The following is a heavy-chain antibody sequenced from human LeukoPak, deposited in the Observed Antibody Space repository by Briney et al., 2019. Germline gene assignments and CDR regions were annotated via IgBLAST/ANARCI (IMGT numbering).Heavy chain of an antibody. CDR1: GFTFSRYA. CDR2: ISGSGGST. D-gene: IGHD6-6*01. Sequence: GGSLRLSCAASGFTFSRYAMSWVRQAPGKGLEWVSAISGSGGSTYYVDSVKGRFTISRDNSKNTLYLQMNSLIAEDTAVYYCAKDPSVGTARADYWGQGTLVTVSS. J-gene: IGHJ4*02. V-gene: IGHV3-23*01. CDR3: AKDPSVGTARADY.